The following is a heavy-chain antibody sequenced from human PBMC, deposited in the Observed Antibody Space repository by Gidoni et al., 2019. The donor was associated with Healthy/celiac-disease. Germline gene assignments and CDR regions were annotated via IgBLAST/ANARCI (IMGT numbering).Heavy chain of an antibody. D-gene: IGHD3-22*01. CDR2: ISYDGSNK. J-gene: IGHJ4*02. CDR3: AKDRSMIVVVNPFDY. Sequence: LRLSCAASGFTFSSYGMHWVRQAPGKGLEWVAVISYDGSNKYYADSVKGRFTISRDNSKNTLYLQMNSLGAEDTAVYYCAKDRSMIVVVNPFDYWGQGTLVTVSS. CDR1: GFTFSSYG. V-gene: IGHV3-30*18.